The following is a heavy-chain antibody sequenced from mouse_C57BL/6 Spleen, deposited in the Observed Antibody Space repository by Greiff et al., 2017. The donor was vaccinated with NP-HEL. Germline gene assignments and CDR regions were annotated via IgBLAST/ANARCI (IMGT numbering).Heavy chain of an antibody. J-gene: IGHJ1*03. CDR2: ISSGSSTI. CDR3: ARHGVGRRYFDV. V-gene: IGHV5-17*01. Sequence: EVMLVESGGGLVKPGGSLKLSCAASGFTFSDYGMHWVRQAPEKGLEWVAYISSGSSTIYYADTVKGRFTISRDNAKNTLFLQMTSLRSEDTAMYYCARHGVGRRYFDVWGTGTTVTVSS. D-gene: IGHD4-1*01. CDR1: GFTFSDYG.